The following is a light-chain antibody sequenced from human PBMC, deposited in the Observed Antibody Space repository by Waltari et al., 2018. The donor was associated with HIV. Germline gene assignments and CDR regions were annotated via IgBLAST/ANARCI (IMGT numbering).Light chain of an antibody. J-gene: IGKJ2*01. CDR2: GAS. CDR3: QQYYSVPYT. CDR1: QSVSSH. V-gene: IGKV3-15*01. Sequence: EVVMTQSPATLSVSPGERATLSCRASQSVSSHLAWYQQRPGQSPRLLIYGASTRATGIPDRFSGSGSGTEFTLTISSLQSEDFALYYCQQYYSVPYTFGQGTKLEIK.